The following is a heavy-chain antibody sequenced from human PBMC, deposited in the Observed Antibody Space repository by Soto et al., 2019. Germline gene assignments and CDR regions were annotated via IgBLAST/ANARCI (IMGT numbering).Heavy chain of an antibody. Sequence: GGALRLSCAASGFTFSSSAMSWVRQAPGKGLEWVSAISGSGGSTYYADSVKGRFTISRDNSKNTLYLQMNSLRAEDTAVYYCAKHGYSNYGFYYYYMDVWGKGTTVTVSS. V-gene: IGHV3-23*01. D-gene: IGHD4-4*01. CDR2: ISGSGGST. CDR1: GFTFSSSA. J-gene: IGHJ6*03. CDR3: AKHGYSNYGFYYYYMDV.